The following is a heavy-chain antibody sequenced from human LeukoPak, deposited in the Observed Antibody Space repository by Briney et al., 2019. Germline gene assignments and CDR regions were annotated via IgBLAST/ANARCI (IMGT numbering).Heavy chain of an antibody. CDR3: ARTSSGWYDY. D-gene: IGHD6-19*01. CDR2: ISSSGSTI. V-gene: IGHV3-48*03. CDR1: GFTFSSYE. J-gene: IGHJ4*02. Sequence: GGSLRLSCAASGFTFSSYEMNWVRQAPGKGLEWVSYISSSGSTIYYADSVKGRFTISRDNAKNSLCLQMNSLRAEDTAVYYCARTSSGWYDYWGQGTLVTVSS.